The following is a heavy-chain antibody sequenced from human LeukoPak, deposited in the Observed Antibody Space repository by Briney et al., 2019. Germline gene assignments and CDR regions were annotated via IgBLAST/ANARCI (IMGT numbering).Heavy chain of an antibody. Sequence: GASVKVSCKVSGYVFGAYGLSWVRQALDQGLEWLGWIAPYEGDTQYTPKLQDRITLTADTATTTVYMELRSLREDDSAVYYCASNFIRTGYFGEYYLHWGQGTQVVVSS. V-gene: IGHV1-18*01. CDR3: ASNFIRTGYFGEYYLH. D-gene: IGHD3-9*01. J-gene: IGHJ1*01. CDR1: GYVFGAYG. CDR2: IAPYEGDT.